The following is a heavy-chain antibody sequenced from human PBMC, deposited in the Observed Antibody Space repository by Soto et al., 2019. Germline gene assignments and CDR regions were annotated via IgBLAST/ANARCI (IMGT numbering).Heavy chain of an antibody. Sequence: SETLSLTCAVYGGSFSGYYWSWIRQPPGKGLEWIGYVYYSGSTSYNPSLETGVTISVDTSKNQFSLKLTSVTPADTAIYYCARVKRSTSRLDPWGQGTLVTSPQ. CDR2: VYYSGST. D-gene: IGHD1-26*01. CDR3: ARVKRSTSRLDP. J-gene: IGHJ5*02. CDR1: GGSFSGYY. V-gene: IGHV4-59*01.